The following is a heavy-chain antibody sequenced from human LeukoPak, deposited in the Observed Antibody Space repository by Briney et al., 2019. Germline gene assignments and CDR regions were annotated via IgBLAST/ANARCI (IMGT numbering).Heavy chain of an antibody. Sequence: ASVKVSCKASGYTFTGYYMHWVRQAPGQGLEWMGWINPNSGGTNYAQKFQGRVTTTRNTSISTAYMELSSLRSEDTAVYYCARGDRSSYAFDIWGQGTMVTVSS. J-gene: IGHJ3*02. CDR1: GYTFTGYY. D-gene: IGHD2-2*01. CDR2: INPNSGGT. V-gene: IGHV1-2*02. CDR3: ARGDRSSYAFDI.